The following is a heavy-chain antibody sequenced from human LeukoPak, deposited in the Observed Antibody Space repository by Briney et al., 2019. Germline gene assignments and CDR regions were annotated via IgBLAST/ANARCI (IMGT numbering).Heavy chain of an antibody. J-gene: IGHJ4*02. CDR3: AKDLIWFGEFNFDY. Sequence: GGSLRLSCAASGFTFSSYAMSWVRQAPGKGLEWASAISGSGGSTYYADSVKGRFTISRDNSKNTLYLQMNSLRAEDTAVYYCAKDLIWFGEFNFDYWGQGTLVTVSS. CDR2: ISGSGGST. CDR1: GFTFSSYA. D-gene: IGHD3-10*01. V-gene: IGHV3-23*01.